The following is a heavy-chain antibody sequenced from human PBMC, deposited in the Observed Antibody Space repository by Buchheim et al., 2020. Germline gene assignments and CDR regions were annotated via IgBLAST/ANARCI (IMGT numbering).Heavy chain of an antibody. CDR2: ISGSGGST. J-gene: IGHJ6*02. CDR1: GFTFSSYA. CDR3: AKDLGGFTASYYYYGMDV. V-gene: IGHV3-23*01. Sequence: EVQLLESGGGLVQPGGSLRLSCAASGFTFSSYAMSWVRQAPGKGLEWVSAISGSGGSTYYADSVKGRLTISSDNSKNTLYLQMNSLRAEDTAVYYCAKDLGGFTASYYYYGMDVWGQGTT. D-gene: IGHD3-3*01.